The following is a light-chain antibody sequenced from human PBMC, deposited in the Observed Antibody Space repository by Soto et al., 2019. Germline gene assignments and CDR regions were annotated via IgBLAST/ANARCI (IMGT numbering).Light chain of an antibody. J-gene: IGLJ2*01. CDR1: SSDVGGYNY. CDR3: CSYAGSYTFVV. Sequence: QSALTQPRSVSGSPGQSVTISCTGSSSDVGGYNYVSWYQHHPGKAPKLMIYDVSKRPSGVPDGFSASKSGNTASLTISGLQAEDEADYYCCSYAGSYTFVVFGGGTKLTVL. V-gene: IGLV2-11*01. CDR2: DVS.